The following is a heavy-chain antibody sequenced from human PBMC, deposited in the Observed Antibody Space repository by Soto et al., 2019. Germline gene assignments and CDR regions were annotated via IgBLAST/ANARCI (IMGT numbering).Heavy chain of an antibody. V-gene: IGHV1-69*06. Sequence: QVQLVQSGAEVKKPGSSVTVSCQTSGGTFTTSTISWVRQAPGQGLEWMGGIIPVFGKPSYAQKFQGRVTMIADKSSSTAYMELRNLRSEDTAMYYCARPADYVSGFSQWGQGTLVTVSS. CDR3: ARPADYVSGFSQ. D-gene: IGHD3-16*01. J-gene: IGHJ4*02. CDR2: IIPVFGKP. CDR1: GGTFTTST.